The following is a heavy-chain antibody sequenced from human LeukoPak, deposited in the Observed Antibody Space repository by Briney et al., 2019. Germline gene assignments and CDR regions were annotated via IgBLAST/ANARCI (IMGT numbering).Heavy chain of an antibody. V-gene: IGHV1-2*02. D-gene: IGHD2-21*01. CDR2: INPNSGGT. CDR3: ASKGDGSCDSSLCQGAFDF. Sequence: ASVKVSCKASGYTFTGYYMHWVRQAPGQGLEWMGWINPNSGGTNYAQKFQGRVTMTWDTSVSTAYMELSSLTSDDTAVYYCASKGDGSCDSSLCQGAFDFWGQGSVVTVSS. J-gene: IGHJ3*01. CDR1: GYTFTGYY.